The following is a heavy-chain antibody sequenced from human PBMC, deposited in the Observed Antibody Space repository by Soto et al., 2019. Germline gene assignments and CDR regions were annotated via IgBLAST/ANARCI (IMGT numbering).Heavy chain of an antibody. CDR3: LRELGSRDLDP. D-gene: IGHD2-21*02. CDR1: GFSLYSYV. CDR2: ISIDGTRT. Sequence: QAQLVESGGGVVQPGGSLRLSCVASGFSLYSYVIHWVRQTPGKGLQWVAVISIDGTRTYYADSVKGRFTVSRDNSKNTQSLQMYGMTLEDTAIYYCLRELGSRDLDPGGQVTLGTVSS. V-gene: IGHV3-30*01. J-gene: IGHJ5*02.